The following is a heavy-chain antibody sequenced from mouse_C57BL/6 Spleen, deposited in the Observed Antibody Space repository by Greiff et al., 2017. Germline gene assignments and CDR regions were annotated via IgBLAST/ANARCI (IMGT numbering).Heavy chain of an antibody. CDR1: GYTFTSYW. CDR2: INPSSGYT. CDR3: ARDYFDY. V-gene: IGHV1-7*01. Sequence: QVQLQQSGAELAKPGASVKLSCKASGYTFTSYWMHWVKQRPGQGLEWIGYINPSSGYTKYNQKFKDKATWTADKSSRTAYLQRSSLTYEASAVYYCARDYFDYWGQGTTLTFSS. J-gene: IGHJ2*01.